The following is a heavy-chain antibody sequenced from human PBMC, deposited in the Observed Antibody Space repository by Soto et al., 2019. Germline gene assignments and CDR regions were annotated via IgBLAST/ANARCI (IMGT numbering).Heavy chain of an antibody. Sequence: EVRLVESGGGLVQPGGSLRLSCAATGFSFSSHWMHWVRQVPGKGLVWVSRINSDGTTTTYADSVKGRFTISRDNAKNTLYLQMNSLRAEDTAIYFCVRGSAVAGTGGHYWGQGILVTVSS. CDR2: INSDGTTT. CDR3: VRGSAVAGTGGHY. D-gene: IGHD6-19*01. J-gene: IGHJ4*02. V-gene: IGHV3-74*01. CDR1: GFSFSSHW.